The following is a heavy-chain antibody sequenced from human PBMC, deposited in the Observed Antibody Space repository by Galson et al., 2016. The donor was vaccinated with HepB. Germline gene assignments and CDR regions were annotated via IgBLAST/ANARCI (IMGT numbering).Heavy chain of an antibody. CDR1: GFPFSNYW. CDR3: TRVHREGIAAAGLQI. D-gene: IGHD6-13*01. Sequence: SLRLSCAASGFPFSNYWMHWVRQAPGKGPVWVSRINSDGSSTTYAGSVKGRFTISRDNAKNTLYLQMNSLRAEDTALYYCTRVHREGIAAAGLQIWGQGTLVIVSS. CDR2: INSDGSST. V-gene: IGHV3-74*01. J-gene: IGHJ4*02.